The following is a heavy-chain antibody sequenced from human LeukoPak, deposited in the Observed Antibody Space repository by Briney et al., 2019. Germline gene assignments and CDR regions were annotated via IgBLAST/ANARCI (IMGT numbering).Heavy chain of an antibody. Sequence: GGSLRLSCAASGFTFSSYGMHWVRQAPGKGLEWVAFIRYDGSNKYYADSVKGRFTISRDNSKNTLYLQMNSLRAEDTAVYYCAREGGTMKGASFDPWGQGTLVTVSS. CDR1: GFTFSSYG. CDR2: IRYDGSNK. J-gene: IGHJ5*02. CDR3: AREGGTMKGASFDP. D-gene: IGHD3-22*01. V-gene: IGHV3-30*02.